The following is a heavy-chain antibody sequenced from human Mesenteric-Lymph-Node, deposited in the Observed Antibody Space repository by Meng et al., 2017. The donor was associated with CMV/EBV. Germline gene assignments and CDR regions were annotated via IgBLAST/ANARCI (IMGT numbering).Heavy chain of an antibody. D-gene: IGHD4-11*01. Sequence: SETLSLTCTVSGGSISSSSYYWGWIRQPPGKGLEWIGSIYYSGSTYYNPSLKSRVTISVDTSKNQFSLKLSSVTAADTAVYYCARDLTVRVGAFDIWGQGTMVTVSS. V-gene: IGHV4-39*07. CDR1: GGSISSSSYY. CDR2: IYYSGST. J-gene: IGHJ3*02. CDR3: ARDLTVRVGAFDI.